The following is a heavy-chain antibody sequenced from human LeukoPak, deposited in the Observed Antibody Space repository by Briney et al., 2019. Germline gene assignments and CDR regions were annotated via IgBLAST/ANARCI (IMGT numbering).Heavy chain of an antibody. CDR2: ISSSSYI. Sequence: GGSLRLSCAASGFTFSSYTMNWVRQAPGKGLEWVSSISSSSYIYYADSVKGRFTISRDNAKNSLYLQMNSLRAEDTAVYYCARVSGFPPMIPPPDYWGQGTLVTVSS. D-gene: IGHD3-22*01. J-gene: IGHJ4*02. CDR3: ARVSGFPPMIPPPDY. V-gene: IGHV3-21*01. CDR1: GFTFSSYT.